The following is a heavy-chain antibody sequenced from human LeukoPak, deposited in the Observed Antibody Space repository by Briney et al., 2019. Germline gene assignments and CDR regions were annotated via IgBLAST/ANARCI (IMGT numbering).Heavy chain of an antibody. CDR1: GYSFTSYW. J-gene: IGHJ4*02. D-gene: IGHD3-10*01. CDR3: ARQPGLGYYYGSGSYYPFDY. Sequence: GESLKISCKGSGYSFTSYWIGWVRQMPGKGLEWMGIIYPGDSDTRYSPSFQGQVTISADKSISTAYLQWSSLKASDTAMYYCARQPGLGYYYGSGSYYPFDYWGQGTLVTVSS. V-gene: IGHV5-51*01. CDR2: IYPGDSDT.